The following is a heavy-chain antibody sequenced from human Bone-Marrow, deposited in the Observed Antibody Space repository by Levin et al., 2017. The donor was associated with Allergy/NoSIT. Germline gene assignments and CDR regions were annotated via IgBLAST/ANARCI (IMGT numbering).Heavy chain of an antibody. CDR2: LYHSGST. J-gene: IGHJ6*02. CDR3: ARVGRYCSGGSCYYYAVDV. Sequence: SETLSLTCTVSGGSIISGDYYWSWVRQPPGKGLEWVANLYHSGSTYYNPSLKSRISTSVDTSENKFSLELSAVTAADTAVYYCARVGRYCSGGSCYYYAVDVWGQGTTVTVSS. D-gene: IGHD2-15*01. V-gene: IGHV4-30-4*01. CDR1: GGSIISGDYY.